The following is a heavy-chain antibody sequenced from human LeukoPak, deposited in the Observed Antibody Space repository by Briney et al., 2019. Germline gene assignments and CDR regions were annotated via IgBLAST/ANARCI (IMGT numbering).Heavy chain of an antibody. CDR1: GFTFSNAW. D-gene: IGHD2-2*01. Sequence: GGSLRLPCAASGFTFSNAWMSWVRQAPGKGLEWVGLIKSKTDGGTTDYAAPVKGRFTISRDDSKNTLYLQMNSLRAEDTAVYYCARDGGEYQLLEALFDYWGQGTLVTVSS. V-gene: IGHV3-15*01. CDR3: ARDGGEYQLLEALFDY. CDR2: IKSKTDGGTT. J-gene: IGHJ4*02.